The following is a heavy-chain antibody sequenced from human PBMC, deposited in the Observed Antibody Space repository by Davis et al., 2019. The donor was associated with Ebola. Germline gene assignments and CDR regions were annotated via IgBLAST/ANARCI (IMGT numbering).Heavy chain of an antibody. CDR2: IYYSGST. J-gene: IGHJ5*02. V-gene: IGHV4-59*08. D-gene: IGHD3-22*01. Sequence: MPSETLSLTCTVSGGSISSYYWSWIRQPPGKGLEWIGYIYYSGSTNYNPSLKSRVTISVDTSKNQFSLKLSSVTAADTAVYYCARHGPTYYYDSSGYYRRDNWFDPWGQGTLVTVSS. CDR3: ARHGPTYYYDSSGYYRRDNWFDP. CDR1: GGSISSYY.